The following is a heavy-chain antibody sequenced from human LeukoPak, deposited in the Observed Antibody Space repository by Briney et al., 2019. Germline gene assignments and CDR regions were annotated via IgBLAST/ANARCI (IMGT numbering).Heavy chain of an antibody. V-gene: IGHV3-23*01. D-gene: IGHD1-14*01. CDR2: ISGGGGST. J-gene: IGHJ4*02. Sequence: PGGSLRLSCAAFGFSFSSYAMSWVRQAPGKGLEWVSTISGGGGSTYYPDSVKGRFTFSRDNSKNTVYLQMDSLGAEDTAVYYCAKTGRTFGDYPDYWGQGTLVTVSS. CDR1: GFSFSSYA. CDR3: AKTGRTFGDYPDY.